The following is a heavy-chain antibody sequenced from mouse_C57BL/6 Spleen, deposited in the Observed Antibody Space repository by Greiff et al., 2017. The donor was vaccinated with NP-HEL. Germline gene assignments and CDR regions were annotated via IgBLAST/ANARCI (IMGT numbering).Heavy chain of an antibody. CDR2: IYPGDGDT. V-gene: IGHV1-82*01. Sequence: QVQLQQSGPELVKPGASVKISCKASGYAFSSSWMNWVKQRPGKGLEWIGRIYPGDGDTNYNGKFKGKATLTADKSSSTAYMQLSSLTSEDSAVYFCARSYGSSYGYWGQGTTLTVSS. D-gene: IGHD1-1*01. CDR3: ARSYGSSYGY. J-gene: IGHJ2*01. CDR1: GYAFSSSW.